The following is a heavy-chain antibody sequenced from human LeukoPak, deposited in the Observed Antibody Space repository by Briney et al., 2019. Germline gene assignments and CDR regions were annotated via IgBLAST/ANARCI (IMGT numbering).Heavy chain of an antibody. J-gene: IGHJ4*02. CDR3: AKGTYSRSPRDY. Sequence: PGGSLRLSCAASGFTFSSWAMSWVRQAPGKGLEWVSAISGSGGSTYYAGSVKGRFTISRDNSKNTLFLQMNSLRAEDTAVYYCAKGTYSRSPRDYWGQGTLGTVSS. V-gene: IGHV3-23*01. D-gene: IGHD6-6*01. CDR2: ISGSGGST. CDR1: GFTFSSWA.